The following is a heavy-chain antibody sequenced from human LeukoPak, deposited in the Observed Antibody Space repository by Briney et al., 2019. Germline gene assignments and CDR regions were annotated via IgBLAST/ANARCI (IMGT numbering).Heavy chain of an antibody. Sequence: ASVKVSCKASGYTFTSYDINWVRQATGQGLEWMGWMNPNSGNTGYAQKFQGRVTMTRNTSISTAYMELSSLRSEDTAVYYCARLREGYYGSGSYIDYWGQGTLVTVSS. CDR1: GYTFTSYD. V-gene: IGHV1-8*01. CDR2: MNPNSGNT. J-gene: IGHJ4*02. CDR3: ARLREGYYGSGSYIDY. D-gene: IGHD3-10*01.